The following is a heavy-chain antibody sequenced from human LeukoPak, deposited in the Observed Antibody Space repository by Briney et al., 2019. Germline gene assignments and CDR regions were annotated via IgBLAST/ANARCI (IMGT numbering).Heavy chain of an antibody. CDR1: GFTFNNYA. CDR2: ISYDGSNK. J-gene: IGHJ6*02. D-gene: IGHD3-10*01. Sequence: PGGSLRLSCEASGFTFNNYAMTWVRQAPGKGLEWVAVISYDGSNKYYADSVKGRFTISRDNSKNTLYLQMNSLRAEDTAVYYCAKTSRYYYGSGSYSAKGYYYYGMDVWGQGTTVTVSS. V-gene: IGHV3-30*18. CDR3: AKTSRYYYGSGSYSAKGYYYYGMDV.